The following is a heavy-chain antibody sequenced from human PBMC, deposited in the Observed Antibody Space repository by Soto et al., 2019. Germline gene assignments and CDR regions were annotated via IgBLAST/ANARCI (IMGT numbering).Heavy chain of an antibody. V-gene: IGHV1-18*01. J-gene: IGHJ4*02. D-gene: IGHD1-1*01. CDR2: ISGNDGKT. CDR3: AKGGNWSPRYYFDY. Sequence: ASVKVSCKASGYRFTNHGISWVRQAPGQGLEWMGWISGNDGKTKYARKFQGRVTMTTDTSTSTAYMEMNRLRAEDTAIYYCAKGGNWSPRYYFDYWGQGSQVTSPQ. CDR1: GYRFTNHG.